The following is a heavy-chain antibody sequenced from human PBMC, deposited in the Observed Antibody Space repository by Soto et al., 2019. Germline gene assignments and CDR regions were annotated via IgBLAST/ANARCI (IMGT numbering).Heavy chain of an antibody. CDR2: IYYSGST. CDR1: GGSISSGGYY. Sequence: PSETLSLTCTVSGGSISSGGYYWSWIRQHPGKGLEWIGYIYYSGSTYYNPSLKSRVTISVDTSKNQFSLNLSSVTAADTAMYYCARGQDYGGWYAPSYYYYGMDVWGQGTTVTVSS. CDR3: ARGQDYGGWYAPSYYYYGMDV. J-gene: IGHJ6*02. D-gene: IGHD4-17*01. V-gene: IGHV4-30-4*08.